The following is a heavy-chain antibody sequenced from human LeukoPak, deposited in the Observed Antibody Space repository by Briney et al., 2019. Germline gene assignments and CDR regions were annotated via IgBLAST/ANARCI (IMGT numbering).Heavy chain of an antibody. CDR3: ARGAVSGSSFDY. Sequence: SETLSLTCAVYGGSFSGYYWSWIRQPPGKGLEWIGEINHSGSTNYNPSLKSRVTISVDTSKNQFSLKLSSVTAADAAVYYCARGAVSGSSFDYWGQGTLVTVSS. CDR2: INHSGST. CDR1: GGSFSGYY. J-gene: IGHJ4*02. D-gene: IGHD1-26*01. V-gene: IGHV4-34*01.